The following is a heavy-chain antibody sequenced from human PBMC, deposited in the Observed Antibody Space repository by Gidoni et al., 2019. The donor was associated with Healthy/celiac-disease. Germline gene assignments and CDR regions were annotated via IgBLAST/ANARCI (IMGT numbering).Heavy chain of an antibody. D-gene: IGHD5-12*01. Sequence: QVQLQQWGAGLLKPSETLSLTCAVYGGSFSGYYWSWIRQPPGKGLEWIGEINHSGSTNYNPSLKSRVTISVDTSKNQFSLKLSSVTAADTAVYYCARGRSLRGYGGYVSQASFDYWGQGTLVTVSS. CDR3: ARGRSLRGYGGYVSQASFDY. CDR1: GGSFSGYY. V-gene: IGHV4-34*01. J-gene: IGHJ4*02. CDR2: INHSGST.